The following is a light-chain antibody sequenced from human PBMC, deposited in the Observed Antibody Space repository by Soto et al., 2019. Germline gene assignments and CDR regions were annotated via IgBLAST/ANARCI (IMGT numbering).Light chain of an antibody. CDR2: DAS. Sequence: DIQMPQSPSSLSASVGDRVTITCRASQSISNFLNWYQHRLGKAPKLLIYDASSLQSGVPSRFSGSSSGTDVSLSISSLQPEDFATYYCQETYITPRTFGEGTNVYI. CDR3: QETYITPRT. V-gene: IGKV1-39*01. CDR1: QSISNF. J-gene: IGKJ1*01.